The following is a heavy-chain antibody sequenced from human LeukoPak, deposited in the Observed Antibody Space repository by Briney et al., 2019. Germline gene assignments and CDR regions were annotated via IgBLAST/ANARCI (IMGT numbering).Heavy chain of an antibody. Sequence: PGGSLRLSCAASGFTFSSYGMHWVRQAPGKGLEWVAFIRYDGSNKYYADSVKGRFTISRDNSKNTLYLQMNSLRAEDTAVYYCAKDHRIAAAFRPPGGWGQGTLVTVSS. CDR2: IRYDGSNK. D-gene: IGHD6-13*01. J-gene: IGHJ4*02. CDR1: GFTFSSYG. V-gene: IGHV3-30*02. CDR3: AKDHRIAAAFRPPGG.